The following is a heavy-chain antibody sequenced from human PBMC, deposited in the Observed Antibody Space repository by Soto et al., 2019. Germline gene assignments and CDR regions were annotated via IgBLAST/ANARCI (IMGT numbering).Heavy chain of an antibody. CDR2: INPNSGDP. CDR1: GYTLSDYY. D-gene: IGHD6-13*01. J-gene: IGHJ3*02. V-gene: IGHV1-2*02. Sequence: QVQLVQSGAEVKKPGASVTVSCKASGYTLSDYYVQWVRQAPGQGLEWMGWINPNSGDPNYAQKFEGRVTMTGNTSINTAYREGRCLRSEDTAVYYCTREGGGIAAAGAGNDAFDIWGQGTKVTVSS. CDR3: TREGGGIAAAGAGNDAFDI.